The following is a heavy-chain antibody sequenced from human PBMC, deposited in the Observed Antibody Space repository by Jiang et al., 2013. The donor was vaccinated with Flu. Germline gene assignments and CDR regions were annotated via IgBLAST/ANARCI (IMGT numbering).Heavy chain of an antibody. CDR2: IYYSGYT. J-gene: IGHJ4*02. CDR3: ARVPCSGGNCYSDY. V-gene: IGHV4-31*03. Sequence: QTLSLTCTVSGGSISGGGYYWSWIRQLPGKGLEWIGYIYYSGYTYYNLSLKSRLTISIDTSKNQFSLRLSSVTAADTAVYYCARVPCSGGNCYSDYWGQGTLVTVSS. D-gene: IGHD2-15*01. CDR1: GGSISGGGYY.